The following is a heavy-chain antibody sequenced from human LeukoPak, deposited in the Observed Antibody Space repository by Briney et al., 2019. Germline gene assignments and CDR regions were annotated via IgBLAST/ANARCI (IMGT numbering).Heavy chain of an antibody. Sequence: GGSLRLSCAASGFTFNNYVMSWVRQAPGKGLEWVGRIKSKTYGGTTDYAAPVKGRFSISRDDSKNTVYLQMNSLKTEDTAVYYCTTATSYWGQGSLVTVSS. V-gene: IGHV3-15*01. J-gene: IGHJ4*02. CDR2: IKSKTYGGTT. CDR3: TTATSY. CDR1: GFTFNNYV.